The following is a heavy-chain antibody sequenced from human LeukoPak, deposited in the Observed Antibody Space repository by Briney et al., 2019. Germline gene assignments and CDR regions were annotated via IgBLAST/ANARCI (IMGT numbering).Heavy chain of an antibody. V-gene: IGHV3-30-3*01. CDR2: ISYDGSNK. D-gene: IGHD7-27*01. CDR3: ARDSPGGMDV. CDR1: GFTFSSYA. J-gene: IGHJ6*02. Sequence: GGSLRLSCAASGFTFSSYAMHWVRQAPGKGLEWVAVISYDGSNKYYADSVKGRFTISRDNSKNTLYLQMNSLRAEDTAVYYCARDSPGGMDVWGQGTTVTVSS.